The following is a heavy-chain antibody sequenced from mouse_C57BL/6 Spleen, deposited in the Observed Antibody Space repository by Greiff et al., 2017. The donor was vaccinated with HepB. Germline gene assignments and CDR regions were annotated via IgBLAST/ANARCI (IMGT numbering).Heavy chain of an antibody. CDR3: TREDYNSSSPWWYFDV. V-gene: IGHV5-9-1*02. CDR1: GFTFSSYA. Sequence: EVQLVESGEGLVKPGGSLKLSCAASGFTFSSYAMSWVRQTPEKRLEWVAYISSGGDYIYYADTVKGRFTISRDNARNTLYLQMSSLKSEDTAMYYCTREDYNSSSPWWYFDVWGTGTTVTVSS. CDR2: ISSGGDYI. J-gene: IGHJ1*03. D-gene: IGHD1-1*01.